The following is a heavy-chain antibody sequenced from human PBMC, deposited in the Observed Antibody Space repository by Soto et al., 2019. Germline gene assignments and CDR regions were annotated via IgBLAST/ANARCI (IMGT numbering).Heavy chain of an antibody. V-gene: IGHV3-15*01. CDR1: GFTFSNAW. CDR2: IKSKTDGGTT. CDR3: AKSSGWYWGYFDY. J-gene: IGHJ4*02. Sequence: EVQLVESGGGLVKPGGSLRLSCAASGFTFSNAWMSWVRQAPGKGLEWVGRIKSKTDGGTTDYAAPVKGRFTISRDDSKNTLYLQINSLKTEDTAVYYCAKSSGWYWGYFDYWGQGTLVTVSS. D-gene: IGHD6-19*01.